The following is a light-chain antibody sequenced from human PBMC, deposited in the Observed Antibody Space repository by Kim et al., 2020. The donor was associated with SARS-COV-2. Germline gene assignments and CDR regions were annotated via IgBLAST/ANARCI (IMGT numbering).Light chain of an antibody. CDR3: QQDYNLPLT. V-gene: IGKV3D-7*01. Sequence: PGERVTLSCRASQSVSSSYLTWYQQKPGQAPRRLIYGASTRATGIPARFSGSGSGTDFTLTISSLQPEDFAVYYCQQDYNLPLTFGGGTKVDIK. J-gene: IGKJ4*01. CDR2: GAS. CDR1: QSVSSSY.